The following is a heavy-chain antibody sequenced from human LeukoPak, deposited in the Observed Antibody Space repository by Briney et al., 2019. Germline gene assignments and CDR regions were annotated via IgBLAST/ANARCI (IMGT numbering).Heavy chain of an antibody. D-gene: IGHD3-10*01. CDR2: ISAYNGNT. CDR1: GYTFTSYG. CDR3: ARDSLYGSGSYYNVHYYYYGMDV. J-gene: IGHJ6*02. Sequence: ASVKVSCKASGYTFTSYGISWVRQAPGQGLEWMGWISAYNGNTNYAQKLQGRVTMTTDTSTSTAYMELRSLRSDDTAVYYCARDSLYGSGSYYNVHYYYYGMDVWGQGTTVTVSS. V-gene: IGHV1-18*01.